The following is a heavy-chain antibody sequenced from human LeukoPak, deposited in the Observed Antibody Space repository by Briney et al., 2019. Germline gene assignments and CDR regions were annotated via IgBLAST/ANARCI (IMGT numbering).Heavy chain of an antibody. J-gene: IGHJ6*03. V-gene: IGHV4-61*02. CDR2: IYTSGST. Sequence: PSQTLSLTCTVSGGSISSGSYYWSWIRQPAGKGLEWIGRIYTSGSTNYNPSLKSRVTISVDTSKNQFSLKLSSVTAADTAVYYCAREDYDSSGYFHYYYYMDVWGKGTTVTISS. D-gene: IGHD3-22*01. CDR3: AREDYDSSGYFHYYYYMDV. CDR1: GGSISSGSYY.